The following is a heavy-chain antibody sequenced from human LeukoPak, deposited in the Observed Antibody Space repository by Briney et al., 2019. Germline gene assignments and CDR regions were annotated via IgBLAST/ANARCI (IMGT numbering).Heavy chain of an antibody. CDR1: GGSFSGYY. CDR2: INHSGST. D-gene: IGHD3-10*01. CDR3: VRAPSLYGSGSYYTPYYYYGMDV. V-gene: IGHV4-34*01. J-gene: IGHJ6*04. Sequence: SETLSLTCAVYGGSFSGYYWSWIRQPPGKGLEWIGEINHSGSTNYNPSLKSRVTISVGTSKSQFSLKLSSVTAADTAVYYCVRAPSLYGSGSYYTPYYYYGMDVWGKGTTVTVSS.